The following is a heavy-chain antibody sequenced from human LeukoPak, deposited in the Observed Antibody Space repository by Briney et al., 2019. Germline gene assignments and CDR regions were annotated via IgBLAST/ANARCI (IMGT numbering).Heavy chain of an antibody. CDR3: ATRGYSGYDGWFDP. J-gene: IGHJ5*02. V-gene: IGHV1-69*13. CDR2: IIPIFGTA. CDR1: GGTFSSYA. Sequence: SVKVSCKASGGTFSSYAISWVRQAPGQGLEWMGGIIPIFGTANYAQKFQGRVTITADESTSTAYMGLSSLRSEDTAVYYCATRGYSGYDGWFDPWGQGTLVTVSS. D-gene: IGHD5-12*01.